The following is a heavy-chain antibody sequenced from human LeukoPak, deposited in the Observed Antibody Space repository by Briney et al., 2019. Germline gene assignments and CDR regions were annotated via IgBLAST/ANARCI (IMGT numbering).Heavy chain of an antibody. D-gene: IGHD3-10*01. Sequence: GGSLRLSCAASGFTFSSYAMSWVRQAPGKGLEWVSAISGSGGSTYYADSVKGRFTISRDNSKNTLYLQMNSLRAEDTAVYYCATFGGWLTTEADYWGQGTLVTVSS. CDR2: ISGSGGST. J-gene: IGHJ4*02. V-gene: IGHV3-23*01. CDR1: GFTFSSYA. CDR3: ATFGGWLTTEADY.